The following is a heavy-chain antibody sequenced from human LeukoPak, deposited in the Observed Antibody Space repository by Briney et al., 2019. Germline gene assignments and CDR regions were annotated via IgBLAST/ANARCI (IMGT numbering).Heavy chain of an antibody. V-gene: IGHV3-23*01. Sequence: GGTLRLSCAASGFTFSTYGMSWVRQAPGKGLEWVSGISGSGSTTYYADSVKGRFTISRDNSKNTLYLQMNSLRAEDAAVYYCAKGGGYDILTGYCDYWGQGTLVTVSS. D-gene: IGHD3-9*01. CDR3: AKGGGYDILTGYCDY. CDR2: ISGSGSTT. J-gene: IGHJ4*02. CDR1: GFTFSTYG.